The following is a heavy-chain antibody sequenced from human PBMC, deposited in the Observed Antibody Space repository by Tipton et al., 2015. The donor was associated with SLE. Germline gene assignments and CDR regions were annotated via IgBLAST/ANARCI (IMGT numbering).Heavy chain of an antibody. V-gene: IGHV4-39*07. CDR3: ARVVTVGAAHYYDIDV. D-gene: IGHD2-21*02. CDR2: VYDSGTT. Sequence: LSCFVSGDSITSDIYYWGWIRQPPGKGLEWIGSVYDSGTTHYNPSLKSRVTMSVDTSKTQFSLKLGSLTAADTAVYYCARVVTVGAAHYYDIDVWGQGTRVTVSS. J-gene: IGHJ6*02. CDR1: GDSITSDIYY.